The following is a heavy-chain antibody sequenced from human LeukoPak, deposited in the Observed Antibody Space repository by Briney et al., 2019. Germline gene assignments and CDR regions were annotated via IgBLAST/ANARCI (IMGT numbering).Heavy chain of an antibody. CDR3: MRGGPYSDGLY. Sequence: QPGRSLSLSCAASGSTFSSYAMHWVRQAPGKGLAWVAVISYDGSTKNHADSVKGRFTISRDNSKNTLYLEMNSLRAEDTAVYYCMRGGPYSDGLYWGQGTLVTVSS. J-gene: IGHJ4*02. D-gene: IGHD3-10*01. CDR2: ISYDGSTK. V-gene: IGHV3-30*04. CDR1: GSTFSSYA.